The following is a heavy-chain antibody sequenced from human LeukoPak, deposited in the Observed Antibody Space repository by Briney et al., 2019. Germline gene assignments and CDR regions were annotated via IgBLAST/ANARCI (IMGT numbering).Heavy chain of an antibody. CDR2: ILYDGFKR. V-gene: IGHV3-30-3*01. D-gene: IGHD3-9*01. Sequence: GGSLRLSCAASGFPFSNHPIHWVRQAPGKGLEWVAVILYDGFKRFYADSVKGRFTISRDNSQNTLYLRMKSLRVADTGVYYCAREFGRRYDILNWGQGTLVTVSS. CDR1: GFPFSNHP. CDR3: AREFGRRYDILN. J-gene: IGHJ4*02.